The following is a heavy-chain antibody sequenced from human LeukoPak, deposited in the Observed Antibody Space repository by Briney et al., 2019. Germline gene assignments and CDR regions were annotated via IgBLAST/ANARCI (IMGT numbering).Heavy chain of an antibody. J-gene: IGHJ4*02. CDR2: INYSGST. CDR3: ARQEGGTTYDY. CDR1: GGSISHYF. V-gene: IGHV4-59*08. D-gene: IGHD1-7*01. Sequence: SETLSLTCTVSGGSISHYFWSWIRQPPGKGLEWIGYINYSGSTDYNPSLKSRVTKSVDTSKNQFSLKLTSVTAADTAFYYCARQEGGTTYDYWGQGTLVTVSS.